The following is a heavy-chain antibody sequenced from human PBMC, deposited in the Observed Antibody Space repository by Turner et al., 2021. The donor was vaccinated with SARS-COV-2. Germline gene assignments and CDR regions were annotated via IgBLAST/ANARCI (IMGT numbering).Heavy chain of an antibody. D-gene: IGHD3-22*01. CDR1: GGSISSSSYF. V-gene: IGHV4-39*01. Sequence: QLQLQESGPGLVKPSETLSLTCTVSGGSISSSSYFWGWIRQPPGKGLEWIGSIYYRGSTYHNPCLKSRVTISVDTSKSQFSLKLSSVTAADTSVYYCARNSPKWYYYDSSGYYDYWGQGTLVTVSS. J-gene: IGHJ4*02. CDR2: IYYRGST. CDR3: ARNSPKWYYYDSSGYYDY.